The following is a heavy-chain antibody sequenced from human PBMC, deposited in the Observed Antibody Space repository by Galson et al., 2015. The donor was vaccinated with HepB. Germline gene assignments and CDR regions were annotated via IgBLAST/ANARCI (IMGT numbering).Heavy chain of an antibody. Sequence: SLRLSCAASGFTFDDYAMHWVRQAPGKGLEWVSGISWNSGSIGYADSVKGRFTISRDNAKNSLYLQMNSLRAEDTALYYCAKDAAAADFDYWGQGTLVTVSS. CDR2: ISWNSGSI. J-gene: IGHJ4*02. CDR3: AKDAAAADFDY. CDR1: GFTFDDYA. D-gene: IGHD6-13*01. V-gene: IGHV3-9*01.